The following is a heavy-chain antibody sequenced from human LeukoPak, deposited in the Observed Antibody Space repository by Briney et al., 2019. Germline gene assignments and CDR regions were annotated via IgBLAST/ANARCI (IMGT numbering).Heavy chain of an antibody. D-gene: IGHD3-3*01. Sequence: ASVKVSCKASGYTFTSYGISWVRQAPGQGLKWMGWISAYNGNTNYAQKLQGRVTMTTDTSTSTAYMELRSLRSDDTAVYYCARGYHNYDFWSGYFDNYYMDVWGKGTTVTVSS. J-gene: IGHJ6*03. CDR3: ARGYHNYDFWSGYFDNYYMDV. CDR2: ISAYNGNT. CDR1: GYTFTSYG. V-gene: IGHV1-18*01.